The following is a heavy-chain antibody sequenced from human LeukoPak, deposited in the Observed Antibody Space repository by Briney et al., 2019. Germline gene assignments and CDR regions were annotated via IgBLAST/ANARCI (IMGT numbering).Heavy chain of an antibody. CDR1: GGSISSGSYN. J-gene: IGHJ5*02. CDR2: IYTSGST. D-gene: IGHD6-19*01. CDR3: ARDRSSGWYPTGNWFDP. Sequence: SETLTLTCPDSGGSISSGSYNWSWIRQPAGKGLEWIGRIYTSGSTNYNPSLKSRVTISVDTSKNQFSLKLSSVTAADTAVYYCARDRSSGWYPTGNWFDPWGQGTLVTVSS. V-gene: IGHV4-61*02.